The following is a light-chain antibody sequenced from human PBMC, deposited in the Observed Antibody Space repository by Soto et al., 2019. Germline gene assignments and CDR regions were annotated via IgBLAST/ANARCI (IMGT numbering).Light chain of an antibody. V-gene: IGLV2-14*01. Sequence: QPVLTQPASVSGSPGQSITISCTGTSSDVGGYNYVSWYQQHPGKAPKLMIYDVSNRPSGVSNRFSGSKSGNTASLTISGLQAEDEADYSCSSYTSSSTLVVFGGGTKVTVL. CDR1: SSDVGGYNY. CDR3: SSYTSSSTLVV. J-gene: IGLJ2*01. CDR2: DVS.